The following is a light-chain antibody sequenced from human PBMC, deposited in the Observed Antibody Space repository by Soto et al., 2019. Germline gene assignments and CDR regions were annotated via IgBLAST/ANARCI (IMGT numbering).Light chain of an antibody. CDR3: QQRSIGVT. V-gene: IGKV3-11*01. J-gene: IGKJ4*01. CDR2: DAS. CDR1: QSVSNY. Sequence: EIVMTQSPATLSLSPGERATLSCRASQSVSNYLAWYQQKPGQAPRLLIYDASNRACGIPARFSGSGSGTDFTLTISSLEPEDSAVYYCQQRSIGVTFGGGTKVEIK.